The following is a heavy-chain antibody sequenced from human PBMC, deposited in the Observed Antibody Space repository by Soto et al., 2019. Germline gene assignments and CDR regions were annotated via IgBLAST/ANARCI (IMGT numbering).Heavy chain of an antibody. CDR1: GYTFTGYY. CDR2: INPNSGGT. D-gene: IGHD6-13*01. Sequence: QVQLVQSGAEVKKPGASVKVSCKASGYTFTGYYMHWVRQAPGQGLEWMGGINPNSGGTNYAQKFQGGVTMPRGTSNNTAYMELSRLRSDDTAVYYCARDASIAADETYWYFDLWGRGTLVTVSS. CDR3: ARDASIAADETYWYFDL. J-gene: IGHJ2*01. V-gene: IGHV1-2*02.